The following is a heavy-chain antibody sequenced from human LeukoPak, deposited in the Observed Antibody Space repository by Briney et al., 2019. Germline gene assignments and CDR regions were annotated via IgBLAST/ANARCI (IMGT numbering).Heavy chain of an antibody. CDR2: IFYSGTT. Sequence: PSQTLSLTCTVSGGSINTGEYYWSWIRQPPGKGLEWIGYIFYSGTTYYDPSLKSRISVSVDTSNNQFSLRVNSVTAADTAVYYCARGGGFGELIDYWGQGTLVTVSS. D-gene: IGHD3-10*01. J-gene: IGHJ4*02. CDR1: GGSINTGEYY. CDR3: ARGGGFGELIDY. V-gene: IGHV4-30-4*01.